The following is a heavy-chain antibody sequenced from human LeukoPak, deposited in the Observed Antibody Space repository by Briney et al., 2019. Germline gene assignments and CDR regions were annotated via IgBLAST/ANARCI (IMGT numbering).Heavy chain of an antibody. Sequence: GGSLRLSCAASGFTFSSYATSWVRQAPGKGLEWVSGISASGGSTYYADSVKGRITISRDNSKDTLYLQMNSLSAEDTALYYCAKVLQGSWYYFDHWGQGTLVTVSS. CDR1: GFTFSSYA. CDR3: AKVLQGSWYYFDH. CDR2: ISASGGST. V-gene: IGHV3-23*01. J-gene: IGHJ4*02. D-gene: IGHD2-8*02.